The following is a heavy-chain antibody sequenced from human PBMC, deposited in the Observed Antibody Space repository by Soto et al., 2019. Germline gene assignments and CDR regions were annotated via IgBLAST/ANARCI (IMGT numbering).Heavy chain of an antibody. CDR1: GGSIHNHY. CDR2: IYYTGST. CDR3: ARANWYCEY. D-gene: IGHD7-27*01. V-gene: IGHV4-59*11. J-gene: IGHJ4*02. Sequence: QVQLQESGPGLVKPSETLSLTCTVSGGSIHNHYWSWVRQPPGKGLEWNGYIYYTGSTNYNPSLKSRLTMSVDTYRIQFSLNLSSVTAADTAIYDCARANWYCEYWGQGILVTVSS.